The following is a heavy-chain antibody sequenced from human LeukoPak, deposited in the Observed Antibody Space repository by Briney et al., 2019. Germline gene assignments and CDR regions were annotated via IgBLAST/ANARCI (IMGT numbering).Heavy chain of an antibody. Sequence: SETLSLTCTVSGGSISSYYWSWVRQPPGKGLEWIGEIYHSGSTNYNPSLKSRITISVDKSKNQFSLKLSSVTAADTAVYYCARERSGSEIFARSFDIWGQGTMVTVSS. CDR3: ARERSGSEIFARSFDI. V-gene: IGHV4-4*02. CDR1: GGSISSYY. CDR2: IYHSGST. J-gene: IGHJ3*02. D-gene: IGHD3-3*01.